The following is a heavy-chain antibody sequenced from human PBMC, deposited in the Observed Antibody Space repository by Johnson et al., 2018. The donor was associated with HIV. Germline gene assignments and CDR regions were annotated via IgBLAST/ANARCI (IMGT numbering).Heavy chain of an antibody. CDR1: GFTVSSTY. CDR3: STMVQGDPVAFDI. D-gene: IGHD3-10*01. CDR2: LYSDGRT. V-gene: IGHV3-66*02. J-gene: IGHJ3*02. Sequence: MQLVESGGGVVQPGRSLRLSCAASGFTVSSTYMSWVRQAPGKGLEWLSVLYSDGRTYYADSVKGRFTISRDNSKNTLYLQMNSLRADDTAVYYCSTMVQGDPVAFDIWGQGTMVTVSS.